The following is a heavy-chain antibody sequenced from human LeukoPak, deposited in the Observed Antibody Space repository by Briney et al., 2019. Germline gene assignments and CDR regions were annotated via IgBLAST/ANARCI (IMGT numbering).Heavy chain of an antibody. CDR1: GGSISSGSYY. D-gene: IGHD3-10*01. J-gene: IGHJ4*02. CDR2: GTT. V-gene: IGHV4-39*01. CDR3: AREVPYGSGSYYNY. Sequence: PSETLSLTCSVSGGSISSGSYYWGWVRQPPGKGLEWIGSGTTYYNPSLQSRVTISVDTSRNQFSLKLSSVTAADTVVYYCAREVPYGSGSYYNYWGQGTLVTVSS.